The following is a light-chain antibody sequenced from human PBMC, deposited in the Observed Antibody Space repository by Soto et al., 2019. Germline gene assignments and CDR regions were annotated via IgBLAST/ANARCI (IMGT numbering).Light chain of an antibody. CDR2: AAS. Sequence: IQLTQSPSSLSASVAPTVPITSSAIQDISIYLAWYQQKPGEAPKLLIYAASTLYGGVPSRFSGSGSGTDFALTITSLQAEDFATYYCKQLRMYPSTFGGGTKVDIK. CDR3: KQLRMYPST. CDR1: QDISIY. J-gene: IGKJ4*01. V-gene: IGKV1-9*01.